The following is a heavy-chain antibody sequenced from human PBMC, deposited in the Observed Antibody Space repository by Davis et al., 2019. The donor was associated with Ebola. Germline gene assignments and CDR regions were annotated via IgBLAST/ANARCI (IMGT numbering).Heavy chain of an antibody. CDR3: ARSHPGWLGGTYFDY. V-gene: IGHV5-51*01. CDR1: GYNFHNYW. Sequence: PGGSLRLSCQASGYNFHNYWIGWVRQLPGEGLEWMGIIYPGDSDTRYSPSFQGQVTISADKSITTAYLQWSSLKASDTAMYYCARSHPGWLGGTYFDYWGQGTLVTVSS. J-gene: IGHJ4*02. CDR2: IYPGDSDT. D-gene: IGHD6-19*01.